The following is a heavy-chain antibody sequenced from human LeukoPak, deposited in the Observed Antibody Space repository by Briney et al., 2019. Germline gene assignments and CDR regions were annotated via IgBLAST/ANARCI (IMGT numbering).Heavy chain of an antibody. CDR2: ISTSTTTI. J-gene: IGHJ6*03. CDR1: GFTFSSYS. D-gene: IGHD2-21*02. V-gene: IGHV3-48*01. Sequence: GGSLRLSCEASGFTFSSYSMNWVRQAPGKGLEWTSYISTSTTTIYYANSVKGRFTISRDNAKKSLYLQMNSLRVEDTGVYYCAKDTARDYYYMDVWGKGTTVTISS. CDR3: AKDTARDYYYMDV.